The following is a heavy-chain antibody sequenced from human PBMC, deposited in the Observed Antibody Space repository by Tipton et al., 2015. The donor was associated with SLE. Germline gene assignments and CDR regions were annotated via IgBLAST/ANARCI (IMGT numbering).Heavy chain of an antibody. V-gene: IGHV4-38-2*01. J-gene: IGHJ3*02. CDR1: GYSISSGYY. D-gene: IGHD1-26*01. Sequence: TLSLTCAVSGYSISSGYYWGWIRQPPGKGLEWIGSIYHSGSTYYNPSLKSRVTISVDTSKNQFSLKLSSVTAADTAVYYCARGGYSGSPRDAFDIWGQGTMVTVSS. CDR3: ARGGYSGSPRDAFDI. CDR2: IYHSGST.